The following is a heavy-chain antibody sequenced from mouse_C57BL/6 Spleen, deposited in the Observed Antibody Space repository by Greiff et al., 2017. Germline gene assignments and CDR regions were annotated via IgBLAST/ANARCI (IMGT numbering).Heavy chain of an antibody. J-gene: IGHJ2*01. V-gene: IGHV1-42*01. CDR1: GYSFTGYY. CDR2: INPSTGGT. D-gene: IGHD4-1*01. Sequence: VHVKQSGPELVKPGASVKISCKASGYSFTGYYMNWVKQSPEKSLEWIGEINPSTGGTTYNQKFKAKATLTVDKSSSTAYMQLKSLTSEDSAVYYCAKLGQGYFDYWGQGTTLTVSS. CDR3: AKLGQGYFDY.